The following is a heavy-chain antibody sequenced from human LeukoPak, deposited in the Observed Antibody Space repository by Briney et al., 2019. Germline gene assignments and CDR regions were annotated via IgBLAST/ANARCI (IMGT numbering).Heavy chain of an antibody. V-gene: IGHV3-21*01. CDR2: ISSSSSYI. CDR3: ARDSSDAFDI. J-gene: IGHJ3*02. CDR1: GFTFSSYS. D-gene: IGHD6-6*01. Sequence: GGSLRLSCAASGFTFSSYSMNWARQAPGKGLEWVSSISSSSSYIYYADSVKGRFTISRDNAKNSLYLQMNSLRAEDTAVYYCARDSSDAFDIWGQGTMVTVSS.